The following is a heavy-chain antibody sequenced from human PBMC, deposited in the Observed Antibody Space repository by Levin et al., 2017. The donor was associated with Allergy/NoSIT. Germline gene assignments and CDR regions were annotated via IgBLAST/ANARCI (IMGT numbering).Heavy chain of an antibody. CDR3: ARQPRITMVRGARWYYFDY. V-gene: IGHV4-39*01. Sequence: PSETLSLTCTVSGGSISSSSYYWGWIRQPPGKGLEWIGSIYYSGSTYYNPSLKSRVTISVDTSKNQFSLKLSSVPAADTAVYYCARQPRITMVRGARWYYFDYWGQGTLVSVSS. J-gene: IGHJ4*02. CDR2: IYYSGST. CDR1: GGSISSSSYY. D-gene: IGHD3-10*01.